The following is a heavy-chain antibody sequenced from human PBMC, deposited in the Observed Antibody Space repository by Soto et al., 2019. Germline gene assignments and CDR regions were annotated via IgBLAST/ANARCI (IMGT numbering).Heavy chain of an antibody. CDR2: ISGYNGDT. CDR1: GDTFNTFG. D-gene: IGHD2-2*01. Sequence: QVQLVQSGAEVKMPGASVKVSCKAPGDTFNTFGISWVRQAPGQGLEWMGWISGYNGDTKYAQKFQGRVMMTADTSTITAYMELGSLNSGDTALYYCAREYCTATSCYGVDYWGQGALGTVSS. CDR3: AREYCTATSCYGVDY. J-gene: IGHJ4*02. V-gene: IGHV1-18*01.